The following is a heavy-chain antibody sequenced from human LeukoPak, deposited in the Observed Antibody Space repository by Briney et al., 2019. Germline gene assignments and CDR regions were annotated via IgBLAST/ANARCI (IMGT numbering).Heavy chain of an antibody. CDR2: IYYSGST. V-gene: IGHV4-59*12. J-gene: IGHJ4*02. CDR1: GGSISSYY. D-gene: IGHD2-21*02. CDR3: GGYGRTATSNYFDY. Sequence: SETLSLTCTVSGGSISSYYWSWIRQPPGKGLEWIGHIYYSGSTNYNPSLKSPVTISVNTSQNQFSLKLSSVTAAVTAVDYCGGYGRTATSNYFDYWGQGTLVTVSS.